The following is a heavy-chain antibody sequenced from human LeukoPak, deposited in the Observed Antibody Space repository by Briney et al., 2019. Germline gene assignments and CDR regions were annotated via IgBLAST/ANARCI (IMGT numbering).Heavy chain of an antibody. Sequence: SETLSLTRTVSGGSISSSSYYWGWIRQSPGKGLEWIGSFYYSGSTYYNPSLKSRVTISVDTSKNQFSLRVSSVTAADTAVYYCARHEAGTTDYWGQGTLVTVSS. D-gene: IGHD1-1*01. J-gene: IGHJ4*02. V-gene: IGHV4-39*01. CDR2: FYYSGST. CDR3: ARHEAGTTDY. CDR1: GGSISSSSYY.